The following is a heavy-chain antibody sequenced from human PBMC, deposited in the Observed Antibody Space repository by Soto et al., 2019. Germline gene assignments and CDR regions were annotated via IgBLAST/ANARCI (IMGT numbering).Heavy chain of an antibody. D-gene: IGHD2-15*01. Sequence: RGSPRLSCAASGFTFSSYAMSWVRQAPGKGLEWVSAISGSGGSTYYADSVKGRFTISRDNSKSSLYLQMNSLRAEDTAVYFCARDLVDYGVVVVAATRIGYWGQGTLVTSPQ. CDR1: GFTFSSYA. CDR2: ISGSGGST. J-gene: IGHJ4*02. CDR3: ARDLVDYGVVVVAATRIGY. V-gene: IGHV3-23*01.